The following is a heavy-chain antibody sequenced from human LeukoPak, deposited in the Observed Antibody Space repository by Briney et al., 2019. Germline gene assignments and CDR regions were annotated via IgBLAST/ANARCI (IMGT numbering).Heavy chain of an antibody. CDR1: GFALSGHW. Sequence: PGGSLRLSCAASGFALSGHWMTWVRQVPGRGPEWVANVNRDGSETYYLDSAKGRFTISKDNAKNSLYLQMNSLRAEDTALYHCARNNGMDVWGQGTTVIVSS. CDR3: ARNNGMDV. J-gene: IGHJ6*02. V-gene: IGHV3-7*03. CDR2: VNRDGSET.